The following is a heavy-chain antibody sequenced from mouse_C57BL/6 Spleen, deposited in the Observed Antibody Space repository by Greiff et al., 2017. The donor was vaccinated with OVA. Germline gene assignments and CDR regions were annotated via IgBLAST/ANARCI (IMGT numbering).Heavy chain of an antibody. V-gene: IGHV1-50*01. J-gene: IGHJ3*01. CDR2: IDPSDSYT. CDR1: GYTFTSYW. CDR3: ARAYGNYVAY. Sequence: VQLQQPGAELVKPGASVKLSCKASGYTFTSYWMQWVKQRPGQGLEWIGEIDPSDSYTNYNQKFKGKATLTVDTSSSTAYMQLSSLTSEDSAVYYCARAYGNYVAYWGQGTLVTVSA. D-gene: IGHD2-1*01.